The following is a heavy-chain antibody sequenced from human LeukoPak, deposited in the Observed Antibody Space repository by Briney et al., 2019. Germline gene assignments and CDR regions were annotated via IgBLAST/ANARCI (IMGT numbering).Heavy chain of an antibody. D-gene: IGHD6-13*01. CDR1: GGTFSSYG. Sequence: ASVKVSCKASGGTFSSYGISWVRQAPGQGLEWMGWISAYNGNTNYAQKLQGRVTMTTDTSTSTAYMELRSLRSDDTAVYYCARDSGSSSWFHPTDYWGQGTLVTVSS. CDR3: ARDSGSSSWFHPTDY. J-gene: IGHJ4*02. V-gene: IGHV1-18*01. CDR2: ISAYNGNT.